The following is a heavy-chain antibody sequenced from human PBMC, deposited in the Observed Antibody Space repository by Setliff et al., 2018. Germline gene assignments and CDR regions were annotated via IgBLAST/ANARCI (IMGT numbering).Heavy chain of an antibody. J-gene: IGHJ6*03. CDR1: GGAFTSHG. Sequence: ASVKVSCKVSGGAFTSHGVSWVRQAPGQGLEWMGGIIPLSDITSYAQTLQGRVTIITDESTSTAYMQLSSLGSEDTAVYYCVREGVDSRSSTGYRYYMDVWGKGTTVTVSS. V-gene: IGHV1-69*05. D-gene: IGHD3-22*01. CDR3: VREGVDSRSSTGYRYYMDV. CDR2: IIPLSDIT.